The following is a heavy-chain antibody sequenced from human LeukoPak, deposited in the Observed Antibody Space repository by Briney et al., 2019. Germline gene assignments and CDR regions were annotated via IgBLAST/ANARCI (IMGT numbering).Heavy chain of an antibody. CDR1: GGSISSSSYY. CDR2: IYYSGST. D-gene: IGHD3-22*01. V-gene: IGHV4-39*01. Sequence: SETLSLTCTVSGGSISSSSYYWGWIRQPPGKGLEWISIIYYSGSTSYNPSLRSRVTISVDTSKNQFSLNLNSVTAADTAVYYCAIIPRVIGYRSSVWYYFDNWGQGTLVTVSS. J-gene: IGHJ4*02. CDR3: AIIPRVIGYRSSVWYYFDN.